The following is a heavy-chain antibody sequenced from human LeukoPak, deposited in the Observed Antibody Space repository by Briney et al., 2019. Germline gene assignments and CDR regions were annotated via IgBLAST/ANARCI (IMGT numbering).Heavy chain of an antibody. CDR1: GGSISSGSYY. CDR3: ARDTPTAYCSVGSCYFDY. CDR2: IYTTGST. Sequence: SETLSLTCTVSGGSISSGSYYWSWIRQPAGKGLEWIGRIYTTGSTTYNPSLRSRVTISVDTSKNQFSLKLSSVTAADTAVYYCARDTPTAYCSVGSCYFDYWGQGSLVTVSS. V-gene: IGHV4-61*02. J-gene: IGHJ4*02. D-gene: IGHD2-15*01.